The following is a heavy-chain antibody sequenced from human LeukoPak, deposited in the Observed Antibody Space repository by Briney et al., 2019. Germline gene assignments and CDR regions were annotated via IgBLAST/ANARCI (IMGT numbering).Heavy chain of an antibody. CDR1: GFTFDDYG. D-gene: IGHD4-17*01. Sequence: PGGSLRLSCADSGFTFDDYGMSWVRQAPGKWLEWVSGINWNGGSTGYADPVKGRFTISRDNAKNSLYLQMNSLRAEDTALYYCARGGYGDLFDYWGQGTPVTVSS. V-gene: IGHV3-20*04. CDR3: ARGGYGDLFDY. J-gene: IGHJ4*02. CDR2: INWNGGST.